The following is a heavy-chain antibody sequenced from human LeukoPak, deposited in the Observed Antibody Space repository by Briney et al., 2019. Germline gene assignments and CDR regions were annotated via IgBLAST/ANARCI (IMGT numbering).Heavy chain of an antibody. D-gene: IGHD4-17*01. Sequence: SVKVSCKASGGTFSSYAISWVRQAPGQGLEWMGGIIPIFGTANYAQKFQGRVTITANKSTSTDYMELSSLRSEDTAVYYCAGDKTTVSHWFDPWGQGTLVTVSS. J-gene: IGHJ5*02. CDR1: GGTFSSYA. V-gene: IGHV1-69*06. CDR2: IIPIFGTA. CDR3: AGDKTTVSHWFDP.